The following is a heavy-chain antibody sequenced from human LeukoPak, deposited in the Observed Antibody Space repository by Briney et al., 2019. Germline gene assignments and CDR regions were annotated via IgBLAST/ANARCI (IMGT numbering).Heavy chain of an antibody. J-gene: IGHJ4*02. CDR3: ARDYCGGDCFPDY. D-gene: IGHD2-21*02. CDR2: INPNSGDT. V-gene: IGHV1-2*06. CDR1: GYTFTGYY. Sequence: ASVKVSCKTSGYTFTGYYVHWVRQAPGQGLEWMGRINPNSGDTNYAQKFQGRVTMTKDTSISTAYMELSRLRSDDTAVYYCARDYCGGDCFPDYWGQGTLVTVSS.